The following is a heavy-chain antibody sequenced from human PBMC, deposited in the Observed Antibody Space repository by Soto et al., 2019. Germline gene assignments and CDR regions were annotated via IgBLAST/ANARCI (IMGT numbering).Heavy chain of an antibody. Sequence: EVQLLESGGGLVQPGGSLRLSCAASGFTFSNYAMSWVRQAPGKWLEWVSGISGGGGSSYYADSVKGRFTISRDNSKNTLYLQMNSLRAEDKAVYYCAHNCGVDCHSVFFYWGQGTLVIVSS. V-gene: IGHV3-23*01. CDR2: ISGGGGSS. D-gene: IGHD2-21*02. J-gene: IGHJ4*02. CDR1: GFTFSNYA. CDR3: AHNCGVDCHSVFFY.